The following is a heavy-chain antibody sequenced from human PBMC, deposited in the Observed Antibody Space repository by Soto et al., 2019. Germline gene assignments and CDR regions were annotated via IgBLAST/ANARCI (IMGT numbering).Heavy chain of an antibody. V-gene: IGHV1-69*01. CDR3: ARGRSGWEYYFDY. D-gene: IGHD6-19*01. J-gene: IGHJ4*02. CDR1: GYTFTGYY. Sequence: QVQLVQSGAEVKKPGASVKVSCKASGYTFTGYYMHWVRQAPGQGLEWMGWINPIFGTANYAQKFQGRVTITADESTSTAYMELSSLRSEDTAVYYCARGRSGWEYYFDYWGQGTLVTVSS. CDR2: INPIFGTA.